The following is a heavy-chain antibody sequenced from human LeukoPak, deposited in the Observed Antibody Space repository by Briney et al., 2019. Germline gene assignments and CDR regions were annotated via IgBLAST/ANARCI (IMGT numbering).Heavy chain of an antibody. CDR2: INHSGST. Sequence: KPSETLSLTCAVYGGSFSGYYWSWIRQPPGKGLEWIGEINHSGSTNYNPSLKSRVTISVDTSKNQFSLKLSSVTAADTAVYYCARDRGYDFWSGYYSPFDYWGQGTLVTVSS. V-gene: IGHV4-34*01. CDR1: GGSFSGYY. J-gene: IGHJ4*02. D-gene: IGHD3-3*01. CDR3: ARDRGYDFWSGYYSPFDY.